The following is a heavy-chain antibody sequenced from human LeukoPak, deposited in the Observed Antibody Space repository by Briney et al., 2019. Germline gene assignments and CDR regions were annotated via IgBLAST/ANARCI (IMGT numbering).Heavy chain of an antibody. D-gene: IGHD3-3*01. CDR2: IYYSGST. Sequence: PSETLSLTCTVSGGSISSYYWSWIRQPPGKGLEWLGYIYYSGSTNYNPSLKSRVTISLDTSKSQFSLKLSSVTAADTAVYYCARETGDSNAFDIWGQGTMVTVSS. CDR3: ARETGDSNAFDI. V-gene: IGHV4-59*01. J-gene: IGHJ3*02. CDR1: GGSISSYY.